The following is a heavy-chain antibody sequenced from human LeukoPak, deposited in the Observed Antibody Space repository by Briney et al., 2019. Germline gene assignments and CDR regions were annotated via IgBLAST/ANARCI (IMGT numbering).Heavy chain of an antibody. Sequence: GGSLRLPCADSGFTVSSDHMSWVRQAPGKGLEWVSVIYSGGSTYYADSVKGRFTISRDNSKHTLYLQMNSLRAEDTAVYYCARDHPTTVTTKYWGQGTLVTVSS. CDR1: GFTVSSDH. CDR2: IYSGGST. CDR3: ARDHPTTVTTKY. J-gene: IGHJ4*02. V-gene: IGHV3-66*01. D-gene: IGHD4-17*01.